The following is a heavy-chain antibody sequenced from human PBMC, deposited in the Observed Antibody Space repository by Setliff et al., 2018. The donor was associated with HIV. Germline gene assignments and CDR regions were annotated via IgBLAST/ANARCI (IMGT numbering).Heavy chain of an antibody. CDR3: AKDLGGGSYGNWAYGMDV. D-gene: IGHD4-17*01. CDR1: GFTFSSYG. Sequence: GGSLRLSCAASGFTFSSYGIHWVRQAPGKGLEWVAFIRYTGSNKYYADSVKGRFTISRDNSKNTLYLQMNSLRTEDTALYYCAKDLGGGSYGNWAYGMDVGGQGTTVTVS. J-gene: IGHJ6*02. V-gene: IGHV3-30*02. CDR2: IRYTGSNK.